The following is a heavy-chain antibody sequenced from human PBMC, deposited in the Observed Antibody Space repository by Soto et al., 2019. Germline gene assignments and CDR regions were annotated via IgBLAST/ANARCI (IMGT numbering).Heavy chain of an antibody. CDR2: IIPIFGTA. D-gene: IGHD6-13*01. J-gene: IGHJ6*02. V-gene: IGHV1-69*01. CDR3: ASEVGSSPLYGMDV. Sequence: QVQLVQSGAEVKKPGSSVKVSCKAPGGTFSSYAISWVRQAPGQGLEWMGGIIPIFGTANYAQKFQGRVTITADESTSTAYMELSSLSSEDTAVYYCASEVGSSPLYGMDVWGQGTTVTVSS. CDR1: GGTFSSYA.